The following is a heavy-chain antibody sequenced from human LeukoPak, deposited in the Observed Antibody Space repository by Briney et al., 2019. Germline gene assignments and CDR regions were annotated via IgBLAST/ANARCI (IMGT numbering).Heavy chain of an antibody. V-gene: IGHV1-2*06. CDR1: GYTFTGYY. J-gene: IGHJ3*02. CDR3: ARPVFWVAVAGHDAFDI. Sequence: ASVKVSCKASGYTFTGYYMHWVRQASGQGLEWMGRINPNSGGTNYAQKFQGRVTMTRDTSISTAYMELSRLRSDDTAVYYCARPVFWVAVAGHDAFDIWGQGTMVTVSS. CDR2: INPNSGGT. D-gene: IGHD6-19*01.